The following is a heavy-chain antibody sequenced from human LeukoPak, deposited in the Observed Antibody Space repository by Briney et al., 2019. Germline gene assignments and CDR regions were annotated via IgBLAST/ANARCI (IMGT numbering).Heavy chain of an antibody. CDR1: GGSISSGGYY. V-gene: IGHV4-31*03. CDR2: IYYSGST. CDR3: ARGIAVAGTDY. J-gene: IGHJ4*02. Sequence: SETLSLTCTVSGGSISSGGYYWSWIRQHPGKGLEWTGYIYYSGSTYYNPSLKSRVTISVDTSKNQFSLKLSSVTAADTAVYYCARGIAVAGTDYWGQGTLVTVSS. D-gene: IGHD6-19*01.